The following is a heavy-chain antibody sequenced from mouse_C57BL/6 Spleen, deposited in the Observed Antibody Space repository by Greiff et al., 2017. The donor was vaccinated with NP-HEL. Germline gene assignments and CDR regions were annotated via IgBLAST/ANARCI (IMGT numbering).Heavy chain of an antibody. CDR2: IDPENGDT. V-gene: IGHV14-4*01. CDR3: TRWLLRGGWFAC. CDR1: GFNIKDDY. D-gene: IGHD2-3*01. J-gene: IGHJ3*01. Sequence: VQLQQSGAELVRPGASVKLSCTASGFNIKDDYMHWVKQRPEQGLEWIGWIDPENGDTEYASKFQGKATITADTSSNTAYLQLSSLTSEDTAVYYCTRWLLRGGWFACWGQGALVTVSA.